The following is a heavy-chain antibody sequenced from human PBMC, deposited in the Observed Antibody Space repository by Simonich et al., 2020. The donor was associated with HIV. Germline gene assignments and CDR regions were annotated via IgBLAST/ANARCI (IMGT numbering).Heavy chain of an antibody. D-gene: IGHD3-3*01. J-gene: IGHJ4*02. V-gene: IGHV3-23*01. CDR3: AKDRYYNFWSGYYDY. CDR2: ISGSGGST. CDR1: GFTFSSYA. Sequence: EVQLLESGGGLVQPGGSLRLSCAASGFTFSSYAMSWVRQAPGKGLGWVSAISGSGGSTYYADSVKGWFTISRDNSKNTLYLQMNSLRAEDTAVYYCAKDRYYNFWSGYYDYWGQGTLVTVSS.